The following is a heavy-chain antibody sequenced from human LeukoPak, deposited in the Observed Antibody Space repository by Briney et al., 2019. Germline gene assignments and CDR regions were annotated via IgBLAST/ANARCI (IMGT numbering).Heavy chain of an antibody. CDR1: GGSISSYY. CDR3: ARTTEGGYTYNYFYYYYMDV. V-gene: IGHV4-59*01. D-gene: IGHD5-18*01. J-gene: IGHJ6*03. Sequence: SETLSLTCTVSGGSISSYYWSWIRQPPGKGLEWIGYIYYSGSTNYNPSLKSRVTISVDTFKNQFSLKLSSVTAADTAVYYCARTTEGGYTYNYFYYYYMDVWGKGTTVTISS. CDR2: IYYSGST.